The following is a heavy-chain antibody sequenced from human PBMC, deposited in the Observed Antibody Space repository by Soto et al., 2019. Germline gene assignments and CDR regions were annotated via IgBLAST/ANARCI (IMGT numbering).Heavy chain of an antibody. CDR1: GFIFSSSA. Sequence: QVQLEESGGGVVQPGRSLRLSCAASGFIFSSSAMHWVRQAPGKGLEWVAVMSYDGSNKYYAGSVKGRFTISRDNSKNTLYLQVDSLRAEDTAVYYCAKDRPGPTHHDFCYYRDVWGKGTAVTVSS. D-gene: IGHD1-7*01. V-gene: IGHV3-30*18. CDR3: AKDRPGPTHHDFCYYRDV. CDR2: MSYDGSNK. J-gene: IGHJ6*03.